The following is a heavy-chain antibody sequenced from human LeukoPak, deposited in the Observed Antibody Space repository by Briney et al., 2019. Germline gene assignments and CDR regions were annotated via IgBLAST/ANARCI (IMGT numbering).Heavy chain of an antibody. J-gene: IGHJ4*02. D-gene: IGHD5-24*01. Sequence: PSETLSLTCTVSGGPISSNSDYWGWIRQPPGKGLEWIGSIYYYTGSTYYNPSLKSRVTISVDTSKNHFSLKLSSVTAADTAVYYCARNRDGYNSFDYWGQGTLVTVSS. CDR3: ARNRDGYNSFDY. V-gene: IGHV4-39*07. CDR1: GGPISSNSDY. CDR2: IYYYTGST.